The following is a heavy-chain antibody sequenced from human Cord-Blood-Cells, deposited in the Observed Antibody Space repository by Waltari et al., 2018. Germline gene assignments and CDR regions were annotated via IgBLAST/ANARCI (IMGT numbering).Heavy chain of an antibody. CDR2: INPNSGGT. V-gene: IGHV1-2*02. J-gene: IGHJ5*02. Sequence: QVQLVRSGAEVKKPGASVKVSCKASGYTFTGYYMHWVRQAPGQGLEWMGWINPNSGGTNYAQKFQGRVTMTMDTSISTAYMELSRLRSDDTAVYYCARVRDDFWSGYYANWFDPWGQGTLVTVSS. D-gene: IGHD3-3*01. CDR3: ARVRDDFWSGYYANWFDP. CDR1: GYTFTGYY.